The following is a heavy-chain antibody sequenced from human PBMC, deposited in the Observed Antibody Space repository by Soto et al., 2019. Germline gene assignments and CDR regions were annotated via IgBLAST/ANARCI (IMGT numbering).Heavy chain of an antibody. V-gene: IGHV4-4*07. J-gene: IGHJ5*02. Sequence: PETLCLTCSGYCASIGGYYWSWIRKSARRGLEWIGRSYATGTTDYNPSLKSRVMMSVDTSKKQFSLKLRSVTAADTAVYYCVRDGTKTLRDWFDPWGQGISVTVS. CDR2: SYATGTT. CDR1: CASIGGYY. D-gene: IGHD1-1*01. CDR3: VRDGTKTLRDWFDP.